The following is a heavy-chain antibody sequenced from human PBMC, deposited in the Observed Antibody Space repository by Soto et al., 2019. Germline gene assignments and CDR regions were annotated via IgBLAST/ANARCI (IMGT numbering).Heavy chain of an antibody. CDR3: AREGWTYYYDSSGYPGAFDI. Sequence: QVQLQESGPGLVKPSQTLSLTCTVSGGSISSGGYYWSWIRQHPGKGLEWIGYIYYSGSTYYNPSLKSRVTISVDTSKNQFSLKLSSVTAADTAVYYCAREGWTYYYDSSGYPGAFDIWGQGTMVTVSS. J-gene: IGHJ3*02. CDR1: GGSISSGGYY. D-gene: IGHD3-22*01. CDR2: IYYSGST. V-gene: IGHV4-31*03.